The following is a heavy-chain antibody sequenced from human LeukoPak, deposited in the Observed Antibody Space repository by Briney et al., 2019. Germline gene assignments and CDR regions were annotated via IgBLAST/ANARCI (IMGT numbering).Heavy chain of an antibody. V-gene: IGHV1-24*01. CDR3: ATEFLSSRFAFDI. CDR2: FDPEDGET. Sequence: ASVKVSCKASGGTFSSYAISWVRQAPGKGLEWMGGFDPEDGETIYAQKFQGRVTMTEDTSTDTAYMELSSLRSEDTAVYYCATEFLSSRFAFDIWGQGTMVTVSS. D-gene: IGHD6-6*01. CDR1: GGTFSSYA. J-gene: IGHJ3*02.